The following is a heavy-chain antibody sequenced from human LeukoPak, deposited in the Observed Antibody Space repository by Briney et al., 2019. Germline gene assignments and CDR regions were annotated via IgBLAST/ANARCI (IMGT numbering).Heavy chain of an antibody. Sequence: ASETLSLTCTVSGRSISSPYYWGWIRQTPGKGLEWIGNIYYGGSTYQNPSLKSRVTITVVTSKKQLSLKLSSVTAADTAFYYGARAGYQVLPSSPVYFHHWGQGTLVTVCS. J-gene: IGHJ1*01. D-gene: IGHD2-2*01. CDR2: IYYGGST. CDR3: ARAGYQVLPSSPVYFHH. CDR1: GRSISSPYY. V-gene: IGHV4-39*07.